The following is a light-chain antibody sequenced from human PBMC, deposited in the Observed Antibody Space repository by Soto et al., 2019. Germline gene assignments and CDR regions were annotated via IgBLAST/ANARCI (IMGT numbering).Light chain of an antibody. CDR3: QQYGASPWT. J-gene: IGKJ1*01. Sequence: EIVLTQSPGPLSLSPGERATLSCRASQSVRSNYLAWYQQKIGQAPRLLIYGASSRVTGIPDRFSGSGSGTDFTLTISRLEPEDFELYYCQQYGASPWTFGQGTKVEIK. CDR2: GAS. V-gene: IGKV3-20*01. CDR1: QSVRSNY.